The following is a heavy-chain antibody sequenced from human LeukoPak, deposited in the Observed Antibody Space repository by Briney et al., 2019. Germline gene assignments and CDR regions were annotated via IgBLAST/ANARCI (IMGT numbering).Heavy chain of an antibody. CDR3: ARGERSSSDAFDI. CDR1: GYTFTGYY. J-gene: IGHJ3*02. Sequence: ASVKVSCKTSGYTFTGYYMHWVRQAPGQGLEWMGWINPNSGGTNYAQEFQGRVTMTRDTSISTAYMELSRLRSDDTAVYYCARGERSSSDAFDIWGQGTMVTVSS. V-gene: IGHV1-2*02. CDR2: INPNSGGT. D-gene: IGHD6-13*01.